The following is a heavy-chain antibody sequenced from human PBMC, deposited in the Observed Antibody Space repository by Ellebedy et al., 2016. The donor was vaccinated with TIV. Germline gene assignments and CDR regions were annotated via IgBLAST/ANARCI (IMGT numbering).Heavy chain of an antibody. Sequence: PGGSLRLSCAASGFTFISRGMSWVRQAPGKGLQWVAAISGDGETTHYADSVKGRLTISRDSSKNTMYLQVTSLRAEDTAVYYWVKEGRLEPPEYWGQGTPVIVSS. CDR1: GFTFISRG. J-gene: IGHJ4*02. V-gene: IGHV3-23*01. CDR2: ISGDGETT. CDR3: VKEGRLEPPEY. D-gene: IGHD1-14*01.